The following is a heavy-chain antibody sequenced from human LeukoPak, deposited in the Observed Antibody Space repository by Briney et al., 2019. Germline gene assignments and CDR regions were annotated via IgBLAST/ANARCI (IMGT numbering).Heavy chain of an antibody. J-gene: IGHJ4*02. V-gene: IGHV4-31*02. Sequence: YIYSSGSTYYTPSLKSRVTISVDTSKNQFSLKLSSVTAADTAVYYCARFPDYDILTGLDYWGQGTLVTVSS. CDR2: IYSSGST. D-gene: IGHD3-9*01. CDR3: ARFPDYDILTGLDY.